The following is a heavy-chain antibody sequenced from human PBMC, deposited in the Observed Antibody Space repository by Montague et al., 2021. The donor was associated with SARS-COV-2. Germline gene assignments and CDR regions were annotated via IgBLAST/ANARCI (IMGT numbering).Heavy chain of an antibody. J-gene: IGHJ4*02. CDR3: VRYSGWFYFDF. CDR2: TYYRSKWYS. V-gene: IGHV6-1*01. Sequence: CAISGDSVSSNRVAWSWIRHSPSRGLEWLGRTYYRSKWYSDYAPSVRGRRSVNPDASKNEFSLELNYVTPEDAAVYYCVRYSGWFYFDFWGQGTLVTVSS. D-gene: IGHD6-19*01. CDR1: GDSVSSNRVA.